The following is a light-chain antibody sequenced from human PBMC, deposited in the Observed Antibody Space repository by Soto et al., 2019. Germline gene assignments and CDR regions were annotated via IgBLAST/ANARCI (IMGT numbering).Light chain of an antibody. CDR2: RAS. CDR1: QSLVYSDGIAY. CDR3: MQGPPWPPT. Sequence: DVVMTQSPLSLPVTLGQPASISCRSSQSLVYSDGIAYLNWFHQRPGQSPRRLIYRASNRDSGVPDRFRGSGSGTDFALKISRVESEDVGVYYCMQGPPWPPTFGPGTKVEIK. J-gene: IGKJ1*01. V-gene: IGKV2-30*01.